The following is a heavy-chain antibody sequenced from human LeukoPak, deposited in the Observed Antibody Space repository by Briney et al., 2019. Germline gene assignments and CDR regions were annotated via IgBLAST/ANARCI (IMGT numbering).Heavy chain of an antibody. D-gene: IGHD3-3*01. CDR3: AKDSWTDFWSGYPDMDV. V-gene: IGHV3-23*01. CDR1: GFTFSDYY. CDR2: ISGSGGST. J-gene: IGHJ6*03. Sequence: GGSLRLSCAASGFTFSDYYMSWIRQAPGKGLEWVSAISGSGGSTYYADSVKGRFTISRDNSKNTLYLQMNSLRAEDTAVYYCAKDSWTDFWSGYPDMDVWGKGTTVTVSS.